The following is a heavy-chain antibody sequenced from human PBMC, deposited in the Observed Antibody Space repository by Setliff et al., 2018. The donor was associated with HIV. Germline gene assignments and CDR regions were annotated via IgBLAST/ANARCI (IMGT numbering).Heavy chain of an antibody. CDR1: GGSFSGYY. CDR3: ARSIKAALRAGAFDV. J-gene: IGHJ3*01. D-gene: IGHD2-15*01. V-gene: IGHV4-59*01. Sequence: KTSETLSLTCAVYGGSFSGYYWSWIRQSPGKGLEWIGSIYYGGSTNYNPSLKSRVTISLDTSRNQVFLNLTSVTAADTAVYYCARSIKAALRAGAFDVWGQGTMVTVSS. CDR2: IYYGGST.